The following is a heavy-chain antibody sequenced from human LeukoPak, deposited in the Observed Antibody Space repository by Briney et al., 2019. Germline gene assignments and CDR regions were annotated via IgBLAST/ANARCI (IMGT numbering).Heavy chain of an antibody. V-gene: IGHV4-59*01. CDR1: GGSIGSYY. CDR3: ARERIGTKRYCSSTSCYDYMDV. CDR2: IYYSGST. D-gene: IGHD2-2*01. J-gene: IGHJ6*03. Sequence: PSETLSLTCTVSGGSIGSYYWSWIRQPPGKGLEWIGYIYYSGSTNYNPSLKSRVSISVDTSKNQFSLKLSSVTAADTAVYYCARERIGTKRYCSSTSCYDYMDVWGKGTTVTISS.